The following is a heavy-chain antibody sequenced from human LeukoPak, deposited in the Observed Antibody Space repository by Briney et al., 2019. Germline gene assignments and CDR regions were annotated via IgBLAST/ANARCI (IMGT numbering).Heavy chain of an antibody. CDR1: GYTFTGYY. V-gene: IGHV1-2*02. CDR3: ASYSGSYHAIDY. J-gene: IGHJ4*02. CDR2: INPNSGGT. D-gene: IGHD1-26*01. Sequence: ASVKVSCKASGYTFTGYYMHWVRQAPGQGLEWMGWINPNSGGTNYAQKFQGRVTMTRDTSISTAYMELGRLRSDDTAVYYCASYSGSYHAIDYWGQGTLVTVSS.